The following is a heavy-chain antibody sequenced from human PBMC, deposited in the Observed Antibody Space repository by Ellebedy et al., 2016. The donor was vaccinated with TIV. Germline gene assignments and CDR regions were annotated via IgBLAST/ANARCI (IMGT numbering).Heavy chain of an antibody. CDR2: ISNTGSRT. J-gene: IGHJ4*02. V-gene: IGHV3-23*01. CDR1: GFTFNSYA. D-gene: IGHD3-22*01. Sequence: PGGSLRLSCAASGFTFNSYAMSWVRQAPGKGLEWVSTISNTGSRTYYADSVEGRFIISRDNSKRTLYLQMTSLRAEDTAVYYCAKGRGGGSDSSAPRYYFDYWGLGTLVTVSS. CDR3: AKGRGGGSDSSAPRYYFDY.